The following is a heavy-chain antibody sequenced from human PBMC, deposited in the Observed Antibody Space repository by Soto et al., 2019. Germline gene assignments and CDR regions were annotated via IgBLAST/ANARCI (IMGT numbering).Heavy chain of an antibody. CDR3: ARDYYRFNSGYGFSMDV. CDR1: GFTFSSYA. V-gene: IGHV3-30-3*01. CDR2: ISYDGSNK. Sequence: GGSLRLSCAASGFTFSSYAMHWVRQAPGKGLEWVAVISYDGSNKYYADSVKGRFTISRDNSKSTLYLQMNSLRAEDTAVYYCARDYYRFNSGYGFSMDVWGQGTTVTVSS. D-gene: IGHD5-12*01. J-gene: IGHJ6*02.